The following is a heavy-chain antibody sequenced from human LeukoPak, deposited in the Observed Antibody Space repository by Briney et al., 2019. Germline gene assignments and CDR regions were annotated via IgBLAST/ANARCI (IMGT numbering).Heavy chain of an antibody. CDR2: IYYSGST. CDR3: ARDREVRGVNNYYYYYGMDV. CDR1: GGSVSSGSYY. D-gene: IGHD3-10*01. V-gene: IGHV4-61*01. J-gene: IGHJ6*02. Sequence: SETLSLTCTVSGGSVSSGSYYWSWIRQPPGKGLEWLGYIYYSGSTNYNPSLKSRVTISVDTSKNQFSLKLSSVTAADTAVYYCARDREVRGVNNYYYYYGMDVWGQGTTVTVSS.